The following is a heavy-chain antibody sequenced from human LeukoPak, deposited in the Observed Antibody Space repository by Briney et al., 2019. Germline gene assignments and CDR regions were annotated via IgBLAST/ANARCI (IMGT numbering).Heavy chain of an antibody. V-gene: IGHV4-59*08. CDR3: ARDPGGYNYGRALDS. Sequence: PSETLTLTCTVSGGSISNYYWTWIRQPPGKGLEWIGYVDYSESISYNPSLKSRVTLSVDTSKNQISLNLRSVTAADTAVYYCARDPGGYNYGRALDSWGQGTLVTVSS. CDR2: VDYSESI. J-gene: IGHJ4*02. CDR1: GGSISNYY. D-gene: IGHD5-18*01.